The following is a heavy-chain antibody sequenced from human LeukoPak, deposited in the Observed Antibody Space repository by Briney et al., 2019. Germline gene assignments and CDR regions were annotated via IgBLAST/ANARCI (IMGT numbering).Heavy chain of an antibody. Sequence: PGGSLRLSCAAFGFTFFRFSMHWVRQAPGKGLEWVAVISYDGTNKYYADFVKGRFTISRDNSKNTLYLQMNSLRAEDTAVYYCARRYNYGGMDVWGQGTTVTVSS. D-gene: IGHD5-18*01. V-gene: IGHV3-30*04. CDR3: ARRYNYGGMDV. J-gene: IGHJ6*02. CDR2: ISYDGTNK. CDR1: GFTFFRFS.